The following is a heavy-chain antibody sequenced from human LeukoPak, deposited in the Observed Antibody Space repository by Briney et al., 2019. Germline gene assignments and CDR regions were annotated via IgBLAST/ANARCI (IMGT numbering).Heavy chain of an antibody. CDR1: GFTFSSYW. V-gene: IGHV3-48*01. CDR3: ARGGDYVTFDY. J-gene: IGHJ4*02. D-gene: IGHD4-17*01. CDR2: ISSSSSTI. Sequence: PGGSLRLSCAASGFTFSSYWMSWVRQAPGKGLEWVSYISSSSSTIYYADSVKGRFTISRDNAKNSLYLQMNSLRAEDTAVYYCARGGDYVTFDYWGQGTLVTVSS.